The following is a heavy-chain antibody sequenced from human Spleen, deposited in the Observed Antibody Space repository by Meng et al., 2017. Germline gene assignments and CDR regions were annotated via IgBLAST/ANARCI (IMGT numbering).Heavy chain of an antibody. CDR2: IGHAGAL. V-gene: IGHV4-39*01. D-gene: IGHD4-23*01. CDR1: GGSINIPGYY. Sequence: QPQLQESGPGLVKPSEALFLTCTVSGGSINIPGYYWGWIRQPPGKGLEWIGSIGHAGALYYTPSLKSRVTVSIDTSKNQVSLKLTSVTAADTSIYYCARHTFSGNPGGIDSWGQGILVTVSS. J-gene: IGHJ4*02. CDR3: ARHTFSGNPGGIDS.